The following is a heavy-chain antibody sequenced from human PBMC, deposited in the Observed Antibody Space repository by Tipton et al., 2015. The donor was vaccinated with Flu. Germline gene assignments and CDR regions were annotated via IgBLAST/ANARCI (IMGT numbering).Heavy chain of an antibody. V-gene: IGHV3-53*01. Sequence: QLVQSGGGLIQPGGSLGLSCGASGLTVSSDHMSWVRQAPGTGLECVAVIYSGDRTDYGDSVKGRFTISRDISKNTVYLQMNSLRAEDTAVYYCVGVRSAAQAYAMDVWGQGTTVTVSS. CDR2: IYSGDRT. J-gene: IGHJ6*02. CDR3: VGVRSAAQAYAMDV. D-gene: IGHD6-25*01. CDR1: GLTVSSDH.